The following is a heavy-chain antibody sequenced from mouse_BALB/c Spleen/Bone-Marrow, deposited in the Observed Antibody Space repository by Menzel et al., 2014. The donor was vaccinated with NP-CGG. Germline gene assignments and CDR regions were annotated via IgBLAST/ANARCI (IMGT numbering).Heavy chain of an antibody. Sequence: VQLVESGAELVRPGTSVKVSCKASGYAFTNYLIEWVKQRPGQGLEWIGVINPGSGGTNYKEKFKGKATLTADKSSSTAYMQLSSLTSDDSAVYFCARGITTGYFDYWGQGTTLTVSS. V-gene: IGHV1-54*01. CDR2: INPGSGGT. J-gene: IGHJ2*01. CDR1: GYAFTNYL. CDR3: ARGITTGYFDY. D-gene: IGHD1-1*01.